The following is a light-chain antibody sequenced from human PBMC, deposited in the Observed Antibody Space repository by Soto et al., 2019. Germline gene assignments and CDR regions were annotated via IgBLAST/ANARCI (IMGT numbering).Light chain of an antibody. V-gene: IGKV3-20*01. Sequence: TQSPGTLSLSPGERATLSCRAVQSVTSIYLAWYQQKPGQAPRLLIYGTSFRASGIPDRFRGSGSGTDFTLTINRVEPEDFAVYYCQQYGTSLFSFGPGTKVDIK. CDR3: QQYGTSLFS. CDR2: GTS. CDR1: QSVTSIY. J-gene: IGKJ3*01.